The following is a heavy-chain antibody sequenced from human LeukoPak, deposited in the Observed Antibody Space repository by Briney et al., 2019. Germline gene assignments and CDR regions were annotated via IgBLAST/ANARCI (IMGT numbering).Heavy chain of an antibody. CDR3: ARGRAGRGYSYVFYYYYMDV. CDR2: INTNTGNP. J-gene: IGHJ6*03. CDR1: GYTFTSYA. Sequence: ASVKVSCKASGYTFTSYAMNWVRQAPGQGLEWMGWINTNTGNPTYAQGFTGRFVFSLDTSVSTAYLQISSLKAEDNAVYYCARGRAGRGYSYVFYYYYMDVWGKGTTVTVSS. V-gene: IGHV7-4-1*02. D-gene: IGHD5-18*01.